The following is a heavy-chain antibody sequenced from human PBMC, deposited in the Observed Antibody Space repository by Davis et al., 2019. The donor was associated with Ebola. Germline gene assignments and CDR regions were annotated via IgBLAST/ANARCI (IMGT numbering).Heavy chain of an antibody. D-gene: IGHD3-3*01. Sequence: GGSLRLSCAASGFTFSSYGMHWVRQAPGKGLEWVAVISYDGSNKYYADSVKGRFTISRDNSKNTLYLQMNSLRSEDTAVYYCAREGYDFWSGGYYYYGMDVWGQGTTVTVSS. CDR1: GFTFSSYG. CDR2: ISYDGSNK. V-gene: IGHV3-30*03. CDR3: AREGYDFWSGGYYYYGMDV. J-gene: IGHJ6*02.